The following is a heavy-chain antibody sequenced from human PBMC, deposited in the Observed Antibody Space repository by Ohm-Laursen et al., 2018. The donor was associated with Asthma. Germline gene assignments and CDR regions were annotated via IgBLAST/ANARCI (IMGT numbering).Heavy chain of an antibody. Sequence: SLRLSCAAPGFTFSSYSMNWVRQAPGKGREWVSPISSISSYIYYADSVKGRFTISRDNAKNSLYLQMNSLRAEDTAVYYCARDEHNYYGSGSYSDYWGQGTLVTVSS. D-gene: IGHD3-10*01. CDR3: ARDEHNYYGSGSYSDY. CDR1: GFTFSSYS. V-gene: IGHV3-21*01. CDR2: ISSISSYI. J-gene: IGHJ4*02.